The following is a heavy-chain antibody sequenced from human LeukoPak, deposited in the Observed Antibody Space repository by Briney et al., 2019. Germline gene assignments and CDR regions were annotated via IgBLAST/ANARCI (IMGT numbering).Heavy chain of an antibody. D-gene: IGHD3-16*01. CDR3: ARNLGPFDV. CDR2: IADAGT. Sequence: PGGSLRLSCAASRFTFNDFAMTWVRQAPGKGLEWVSTIADAGTYYAGSVKGRFIISRDNSKNMLYLQLNSLRADDTAMYYCARNLGPFDVRGHGTMVTVSS. V-gene: IGHV3-23*01. J-gene: IGHJ3*01. CDR1: RFTFNDFA.